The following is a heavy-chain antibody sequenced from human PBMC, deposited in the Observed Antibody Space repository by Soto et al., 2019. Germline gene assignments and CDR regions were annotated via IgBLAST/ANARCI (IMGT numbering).Heavy chain of an antibody. CDR3: ARVMYDILTGYYAHDC. CDR2: IYYSGST. D-gene: IGHD3-9*01. V-gene: IGHV4-30-4*01. CDR1: VGSITSGASY. Sequence: QVQLQESGPGLVKPSQTLSLTCAVSVGSITSGASYWGWIRQPPGKGLEWITYIYYSGSTYYNPSLKSRVTISVDTSTHQFSLNLSAVTAADTAVYYCARVMYDILTGYYAHDCWGQGTLVTFSS. J-gene: IGHJ4*02.